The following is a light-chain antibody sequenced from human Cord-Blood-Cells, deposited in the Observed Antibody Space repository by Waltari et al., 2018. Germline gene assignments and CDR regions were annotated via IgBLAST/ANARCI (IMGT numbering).Light chain of an antibody. CDR2: WAS. V-gene: IGKV4-1*01. CDR3: QQYYSTPWT. Sequence: DRVMTQSPDSLAVSLAERATINCNASQSVAYSSNNKNYLAWYQQKPGQPPKLLIYWASTRESGVPDRFSGSGSGTDFTLTISSLQAEDVAVYYCQQYYSTPWTFGQGTKVEIK. J-gene: IGKJ1*01. CDR1: QSVAYSSNNKNY.